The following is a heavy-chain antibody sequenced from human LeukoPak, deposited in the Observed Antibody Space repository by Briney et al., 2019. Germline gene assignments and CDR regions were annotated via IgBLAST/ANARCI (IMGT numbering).Heavy chain of an antibody. V-gene: IGHV1-18*04. CDR3: ARDAKWSSGSYYYGY. D-gene: IGHD3-10*01. J-gene: IGHJ4*02. CDR2: ISAYNGNT. Sequence: ASVKVSCTASGYTFTSYGISWVRQAPGQGLEWMGCISAYNGNTNYAQKLQGRVTMTTDTSTSTAYMELRSLRSDDTAVYYCARDAKWSSGSYYYGYWGQGTLVTVSS. CDR1: GYTFTSYG.